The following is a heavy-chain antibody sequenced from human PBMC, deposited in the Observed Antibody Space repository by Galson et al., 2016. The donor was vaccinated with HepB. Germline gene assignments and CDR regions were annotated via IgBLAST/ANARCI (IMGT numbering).Heavy chain of an antibody. CDR1: GFTFNNYA. CDR3: ARIGRGVGVFDM. Sequence: SLRLSCAASGFTFNNYAMAWVRQAPGERPEWIGEIYHLGTTNYNPSLKSRVTISVDKSKKQFSLKLNSVTPADTAVYYCARIGRGVGVFDMWGQGTMAIVSS. V-gene: IGHV4-4*02. J-gene: IGHJ3*02. CDR2: IYHLGTT. D-gene: IGHD3-10*01.